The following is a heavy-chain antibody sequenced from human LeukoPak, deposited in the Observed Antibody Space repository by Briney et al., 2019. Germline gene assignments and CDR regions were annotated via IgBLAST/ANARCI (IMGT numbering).Heavy chain of an antibody. Sequence: SETLSLTCSVSAYSIRGYYWSWIRQPPGKGLEWIGSIYYSGSTYYNPSLKSRVTISVDTSKNQFSLKLSSVTVADTAVYYCARVPHYYDSSNAFDIWGQGTMVTVSS. V-gene: IGHV4-38-2*02. CDR3: ARVPHYYDSSNAFDI. CDR2: IYYSGST. D-gene: IGHD3-22*01. CDR1: AYSIRGYY. J-gene: IGHJ3*02.